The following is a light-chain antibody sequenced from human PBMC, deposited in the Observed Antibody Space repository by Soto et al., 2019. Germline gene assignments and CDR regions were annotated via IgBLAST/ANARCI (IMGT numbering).Light chain of an antibody. V-gene: IGKV1-5*03. CDR3: QQYNTYRT. J-gene: IGKJ1*01. CDR2: KAS. CDR1: QSISNW. Sequence: DIQMTQSPSTLSASVGDRVTITCRASQSISNWLAWYQQKPGKAPKLLSYKASNLGSGVQSRFSGSGSGTEFPLTNSSLQPDDLATYYCQQYNTYRTFGQGTKVAS.